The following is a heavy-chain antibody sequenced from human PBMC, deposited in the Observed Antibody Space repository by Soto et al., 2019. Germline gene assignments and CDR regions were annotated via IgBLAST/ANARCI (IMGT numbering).Heavy chain of an antibody. J-gene: IGHJ5*02. CDR3: ARDHRYNWNDEGWFDP. V-gene: IGHV1-8*01. CDR1: GYMFSTYD. Sequence: QVQLVQSGAEVKKPGASVKVSCKASGYMFSTYDINWVRQAPGQGLEWMGWLNPNSGNTGYAQKFKGRVTMTRNTSINTAYMELSSLGSEDTAVYYCARDHRYNWNDEGWFDPWGQGTLVTVSS. CDR2: LNPNSGNT. D-gene: IGHD1-20*01.